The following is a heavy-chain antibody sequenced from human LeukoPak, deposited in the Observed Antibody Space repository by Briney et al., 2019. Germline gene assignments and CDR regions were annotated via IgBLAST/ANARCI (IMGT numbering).Heavy chain of an antibody. CDR3: ATDSYDYT. CDR1: GFTFTTYW. D-gene: IGHD4-11*01. Sequence: GGSLRLSCAASGFTFTTYWMSWIRQAPGKGLEWVANINQDGTDKYYVDSVKGRFTFSRDNAQNSLYLQMSSLRVEDTAVYYCATDSYDYTWGQGTLVTVSS. J-gene: IGHJ5*02. V-gene: IGHV3-7*03. CDR2: INQDGTDK.